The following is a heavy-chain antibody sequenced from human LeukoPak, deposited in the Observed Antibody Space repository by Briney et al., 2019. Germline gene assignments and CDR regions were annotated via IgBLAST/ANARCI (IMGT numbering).Heavy chain of an antibody. V-gene: IGHV4-30-2*01. CDR1: GGSISSGGHS. CDR3: ARAVYDILTGYHDAFDI. J-gene: IGHJ3*02. CDR2: IYHSGST. Sequence: SETLSLTCAVSGGSISSGGHSWSWIRQPPGKGLECIGYIYHSGSTYYNPSLKSRVTISVDRSKNQFSLKLSSVTAADTAVYYCARAVYDILTGYHDAFDIWGQGTMVTVSS. D-gene: IGHD3-9*01.